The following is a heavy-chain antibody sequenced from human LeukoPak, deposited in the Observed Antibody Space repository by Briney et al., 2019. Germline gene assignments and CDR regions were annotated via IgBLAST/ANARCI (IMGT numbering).Heavy chain of an antibody. V-gene: IGHV3-23*01. J-gene: IGHJ4*02. CDR3: VKEGTSAYFDA. CDR2: IYGSGRRT. Sequence: GGSLRLSCAASGFTFSIYAMSWVRHAPGKGLEWVSEIYGSGRRTYYADFLKGRFTISRDNSKNTVYLQMNSLRAEDTAVYYCVKEGTSAYFDAWGQGTLVTVSS. D-gene: IGHD3-9*01. CDR1: GFTFSIYA.